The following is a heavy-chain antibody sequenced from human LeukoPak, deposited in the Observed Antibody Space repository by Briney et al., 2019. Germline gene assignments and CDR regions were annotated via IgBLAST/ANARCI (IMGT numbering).Heavy chain of an antibody. D-gene: IGHD5-18*01. V-gene: IGHV4-59*01. CDR1: GGSISSYY. CDR2: IYYSGST. J-gene: IGHJ6*03. CDR3: ARGEYSYGYYHYYYYMDV. Sequence: SETLSLTCTVSGGSISSYYWSWIRQPPGKGLEWIGYIYYSGSTNYNPSLKSRVTISVDTSKNQFSLKLSSVTAADTAVYYCARGEYSYGYYHYYYYMDVWGRGTTVTISS.